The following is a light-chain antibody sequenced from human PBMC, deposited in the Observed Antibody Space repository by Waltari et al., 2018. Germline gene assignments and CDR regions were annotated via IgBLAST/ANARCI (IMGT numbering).Light chain of an antibody. V-gene: IGKV4-1*01. CDR1: QSILNSSNNKNY. CDR2: WAS. J-gene: IGKJ1*01. Sequence: DIVMTQSPDSLTVSLGERATINCKSSQSILNSSNNKNYLSWYQQKPGQPPKLLIYWASTRESGVPDRFSGRGSGTDFTLTISSLQTEDVAAYYCQQYFNTPPTFGQGTKVEI. CDR3: QQYFNTPPT.